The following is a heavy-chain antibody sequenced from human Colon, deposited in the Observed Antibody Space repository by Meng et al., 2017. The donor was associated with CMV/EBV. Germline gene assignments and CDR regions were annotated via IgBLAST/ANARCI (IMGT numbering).Heavy chain of an antibody. Sequence: QGQLVQSGAEVKKPGASVKVSGKASGYTFTGYFMYWVRQAPGQGLEWMGSINPNSGGTNYAQKFQGRVTMTRDTSINTAYMELSRLRSDDTAVYYCATVSGGDFDYWGQGTLVTVFS. CDR1: GYTFTGYF. CDR3: ATVSGGDFDY. V-gene: IGHV1-2*02. J-gene: IGHJ4*02. D-gene: IGHD1-26*01. CDR2: INPNSGGT.